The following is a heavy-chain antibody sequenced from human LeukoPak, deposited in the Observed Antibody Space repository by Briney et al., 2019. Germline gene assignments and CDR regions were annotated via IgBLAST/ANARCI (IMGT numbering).Heavy chain of an antibody. CDR2: ISHDGSNK. V-gene: IGHV3-30-3*01. CDR1: GFTFSNSA. D-gene: IGHD5-24*01. J-gene: IGHJ4*02. CDR3: AREIQMATIWSLTRYFDY. Sequence: GGSLRLSCAASGFTFSNSAMHWVSQAPGKGLEWVAFISHDGSNKYYADSVKGRFTISRDNSKNTLYLQMNSLRAEDTAVYYCAREIQMATIWSLTRYFDYWGQGTLVTVSS.